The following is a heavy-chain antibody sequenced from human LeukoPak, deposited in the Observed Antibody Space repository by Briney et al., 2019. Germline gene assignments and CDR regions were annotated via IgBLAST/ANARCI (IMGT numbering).Heavy chain of an antibody. J-gene: IGHJ4*02. CDR1: GFTFSRYW. CDR2: INNDGSST. CDR3: ARGMGGYGGYDY. Sequence: TGGSLRLSCAASGFTFSRYWMHWVRQAPGKGLVWVSRINNDGSSTTYADSVKGRFTISRDNSKNTVYLQMNSLRVEDTAVYYCARGMGGYGGYDYWGQGTLVTVSS. D-gene: IGHD5-12*01. V-gene: IGHV3-74*01.